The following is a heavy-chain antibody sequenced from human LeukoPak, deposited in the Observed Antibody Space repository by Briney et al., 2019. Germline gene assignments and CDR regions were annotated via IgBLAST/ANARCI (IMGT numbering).Heavy chain of an antibody. J-gene: IGHJ4*02. CDR3: TRDQTPYY. V-gene: IGHV3-49*04. CDR2: MASESYGGTS. Sequence: GGSLRLSCAASGFTLSTYSLNWVRQARGKGREWVGFMASESYGGTSEYAASVKGRFTISRDDSKSIAYLQMNSLKTEDTAVYYCTRDQTPYYWGQGTLVTVSS. CDR1: GFTLSTYS.